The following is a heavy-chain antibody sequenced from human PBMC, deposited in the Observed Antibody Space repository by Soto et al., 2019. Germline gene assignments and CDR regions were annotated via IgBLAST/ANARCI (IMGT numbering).Heavy chain of an antibody. CDR1: GGTFGSYA. V-gene: IGHV1-69*01. CDR3: ARSKGSSTSIEIYYYYYYGMDV. Sequence: QVQLVQSGAEVKKPGSSVKVSCKASGGTFGSYAISWVRQAPRQGLEWMGGIIPIPGTANYAQKFQGRVTMAADESTSTAYRELSSLRAEDTAVYYCARSKGSSTSIEIYYYYYYGMDVWGQGTTVTVSS. CDR2: IIPIPGTA. J-gene: IGHJ6*02. D-gene: IGHD2-2*01.